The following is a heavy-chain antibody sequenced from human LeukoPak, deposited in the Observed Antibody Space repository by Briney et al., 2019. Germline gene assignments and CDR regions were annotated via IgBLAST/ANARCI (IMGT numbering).Heavy chain of an antibody. J-gene: IGHJ4*02. V-gene: IGHV4-59*01. CDR1: GGSLSDYY. D-gene: IGHD4-11*01. CDR3: ARLRGNYFPDY. CDR2: IYYRGST. Sequence: PSETLSLTCAVSGGSLSDYYWPWIRQPPGKTLEWIGYIYYRGSTNYNPSLKSRLTILVDTSKNQFSLKLSSVTAADTAVYYCARLRGNYFPDYWGQGTLVTVSS.